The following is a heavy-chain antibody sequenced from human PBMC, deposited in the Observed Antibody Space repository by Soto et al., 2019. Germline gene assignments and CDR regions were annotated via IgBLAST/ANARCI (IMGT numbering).Heavy chain of an antibody. Sequence: EVQLLESGGGLVQPGGSLRLSCAASGFTFSSYAMSWVRQAPGKGLEWVSAIRGSGGSTYYADSVKGRFTSSRCNSKNTLYLQMNSLRAVDTAVYYCAKWTSSCPGDYWDQGSVVTVSS. CDR3: AKWTSSCPGDY. CDR2: IRGSGGST. CDR1: GFTFSSYA. J-gene: IGHJ4*02. D-gene: IGHD6-13*01. V-gene: IGHV3-23*01.